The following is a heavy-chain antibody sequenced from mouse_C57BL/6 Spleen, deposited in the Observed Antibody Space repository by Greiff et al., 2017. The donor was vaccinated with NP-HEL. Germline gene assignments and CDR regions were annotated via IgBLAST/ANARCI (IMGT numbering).Heavy chain of an antibody. CDR1: GYTFTSYW. CDR2: IDPSDSYT. Sequence: QVQLQQPGAELVMPGASVKLSCKASGYTFTSYWMHWVKQRPGQGLEWIGEIDPSDSYTNYTQKFKGKSTLTVDKSSSTGYMQLSSLTSEDSAVYYCARSTYDGYYEYWGQGTTLTVSS. V-gene: IGHV1-69*01. CDR3: ARSTYDGYYEY. D-gene: IGHD2-3*01. J-gene: IGHJ2*01.